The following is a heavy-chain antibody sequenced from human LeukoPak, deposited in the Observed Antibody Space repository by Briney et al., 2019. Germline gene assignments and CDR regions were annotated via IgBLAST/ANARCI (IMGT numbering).Heavy chain of an antibody. CDR1: GFTVSSNY. J-gene: IGHJ4*02. CDR2: IYSGGST. Sequence: PGGSLRLSCAASGFTVSSNYMSWVRQAPGKGLEWVSLIYSGGSTYYADSVKGRFTISRDNSKNTLYLQVNSLRAVDTAVYYCARGRGAAAGTSGYYFDYWGQGTLVTVSS. V-gene: IGHV3-53*01. CDR3: ARGRGAAAGTSGYYFDY. D-gene: IGHD6-13*01.